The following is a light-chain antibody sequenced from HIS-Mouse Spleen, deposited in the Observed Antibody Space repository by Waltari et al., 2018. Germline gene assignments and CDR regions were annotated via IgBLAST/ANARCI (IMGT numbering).Light chain of an antibody. CDR3: AAWDDSLSGPV. CDR2: RNN. Sequence: QSVLTQPPSASGTPGQRVTISCSGSSSNIGSNYVYWYQQLPGTAPKLLICRNNPGPSGVPYLCSGSKSGTSASLAISGRRSEDEADYYCAAWDDSLSGPVFGGGTKLTVL. CDR1: SSNIGSNY. V-gene: IGLV1-47*01. J-gene: IGLJ3*02.